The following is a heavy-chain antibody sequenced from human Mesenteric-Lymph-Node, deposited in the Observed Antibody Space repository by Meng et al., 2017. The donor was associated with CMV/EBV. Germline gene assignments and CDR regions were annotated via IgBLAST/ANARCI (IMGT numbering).Heavy chain of an antibody. D-gene: IGHD1-7*01. V-gene: IGHV4-61*01. CDR2: IYDSGNT. CDR3: ARDRGWNYDGAFDI. J-gene: IGHJ3*02. Sequence: GSLRLSCTVSGGSVSSGSYYWSWVRQPPGKGLEWIGHIYDSGNTNYNPSLKSRVTISVDRSKNQFSLKLSSVTAADTAVFYCARDRGWNYDGAFDIWGQGTMVTVSS. CDR1: GGSVSSGSYY.